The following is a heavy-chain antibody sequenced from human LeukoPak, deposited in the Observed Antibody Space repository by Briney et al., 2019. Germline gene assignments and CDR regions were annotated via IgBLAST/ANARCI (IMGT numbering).Heavy chain of an antibody. V-gene: IGHV4-39*01. CDR3: ARRPGTRSDAFDI. CDR2: IYYSGST. D-gene: IGHD6-13*01. Sequence: ETLSLTCTVSGGSISSGSYYWGWIRQPPGKGLEWIGSIYYSGSTYYNPSLKSRVTISVDTSKNQFSLKLSSVTAADTAVYYCARRPGTRSDAFDIWGQGTMVTVSS. J-gene: IGHJ3*02. CDR1: GGSISSGSYY.